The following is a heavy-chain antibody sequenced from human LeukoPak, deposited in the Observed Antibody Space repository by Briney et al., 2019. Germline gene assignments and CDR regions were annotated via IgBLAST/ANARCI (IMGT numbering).Heavy chain of an antibody. D-gene: IGHD6-25*01. V-gene: IGHV3-30*18. Sequence: PGGSLRLSCATSGFTFSYYAMHWVRQAPGKGLEWVAVISYDGSNKYYTDSVKGRFTISRDSSKNTLYLQMNSLRAEDTAVYYCAKDGNTYSSGWRLDYWGQGTLVTVSS. CDR3: AKDGNTYSSGWRLDY. CDR1: GFTFSYYA. CDR2: ISYDGSNK. J-gene: IGHJ4*02.